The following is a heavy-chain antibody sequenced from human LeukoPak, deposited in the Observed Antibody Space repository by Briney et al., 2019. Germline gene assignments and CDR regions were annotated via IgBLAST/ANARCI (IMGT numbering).Heavy chain of an antibody. V-gene: IGHV3-21*01. Sequence: PGGSLRLSCVASGLTFSNFGMSWVRQAPGKGLEWVSSISSRSTYIYYADSVKGRFTISRDNANNSLHLQMNSLRAEDTAVYYCARDKSGSYDRYMDVWGTGTTVTVSS. CDR2: ISSRSTYI. CDR1: GLTFSNFG. J-gene: IGHJ6*03. CDR3: ARDKSGSYDRYMDV. D-gene: IGHD1-26*01.